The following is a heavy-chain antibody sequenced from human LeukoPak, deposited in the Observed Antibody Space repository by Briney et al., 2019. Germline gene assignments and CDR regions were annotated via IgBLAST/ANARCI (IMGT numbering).Heavy chain of an antibody. CDR2: MNPNSGNT. CDR3: AIGKLASRRGSWFDP. CDR1: GYTFTSYD. D-gene: IGHD6-6*01. V-gene: IGHV1-8*02. Sequence: GASVKVSCKTSGYTFTSYDINWVRQATGQGLEWMGWMNPNSGNTGYAQKFQGRVTMTRNTSIRTAYMDLSSLTSEDTAVYYCAIGKLASRRGSWFDPXGQGTLXTVSS. J-gene: IGHJ5*02.